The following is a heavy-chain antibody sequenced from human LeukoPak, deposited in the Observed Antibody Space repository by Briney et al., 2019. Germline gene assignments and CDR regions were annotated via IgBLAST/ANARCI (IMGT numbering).Heavy chain of an antibody. J-gene: IGHJ4*02. CDR1: GFTFSSYG. V-gene: IGHV3-30*02. D-gene: IGHD6-6*01. CDR2: IRYDGSNK. Sequence: GGSLRLSCAVSGFTFSSYGMHWVRQAPGKGLEWVAFIRYDGSNKYYADSVKGRFTISRDNSKNTLYLQMNSLRAEDTAVYYCAKDRGRHSSSSLDYWGQGTLVTVSS. CDR3: AKDRGRHSSSSLDY.